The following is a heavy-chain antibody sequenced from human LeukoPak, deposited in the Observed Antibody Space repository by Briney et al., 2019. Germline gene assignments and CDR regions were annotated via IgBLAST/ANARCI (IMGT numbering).Heavy chain of an antibody. CDR2: ISNDGSNK. J-gene: IGHJ4*02. CDR3: AKEITVRQNY. CDR1: GFIFSTYG. Sequence: GRSLRLSCAASGFIFSTYGMHWVRQAPGKGLEWVAVISNDGSNKYYADSVKGRFTISRDNSKNTLYLQMNSLRAEDAAVYYCAKEITVRQNYWGQGTLVTVSS. V-gene: IGHV3-30*18. D-gene: IGHD4-17*01.